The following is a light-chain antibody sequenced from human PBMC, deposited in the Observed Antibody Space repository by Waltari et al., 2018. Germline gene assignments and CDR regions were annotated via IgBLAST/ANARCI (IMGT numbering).Light chain of an antibody. CDR1: LSNIGANF. CDR3: AAWDDSLSGHFV. J-gene: IGLJ1*01. Sequence: QSVLTQPPSASGTPGQSVTISCSGSLSNIGANFVYWYQQVPGTAPKILIYRNDPRPSGVPDRFSASKSGTSASLAISGLRSEDEADYCCAAWDDSLSGHFVFGTGTKVIV. V-gene: IGLV1-47*01. CDR2: RND.